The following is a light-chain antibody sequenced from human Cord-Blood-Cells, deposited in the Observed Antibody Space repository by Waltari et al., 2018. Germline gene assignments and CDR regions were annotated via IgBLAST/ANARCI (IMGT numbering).Light chain of an antibody. CDR1: QSVSSY. J-gene: IGKJ4*01. V-gene: IGKV3-11*01. CDR2: DAS. Sequence: EIVFTQSPATLSLSPGERATLSCRPSQSVSSYLAWYQQKPGQAPRLLIYDASNRATGIPARFSGSGSGTDFTLTISSLEPEDFAVYYCQQRSNWVTFGGGTKVEIK. CDR3: QQRSNWVT.